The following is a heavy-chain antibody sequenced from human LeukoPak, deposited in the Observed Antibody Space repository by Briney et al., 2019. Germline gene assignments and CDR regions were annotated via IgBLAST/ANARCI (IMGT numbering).Heavy chain of an antibody. J-gene: IGHJ6*03. D-gene: IGHD5/OR15-5a*01. Sequence: SETLSLTCAVSPGSMDSRLYYWTWIRQPGGKGLEWIGRISNNGGTAYNPSLRSRVTITIDTSNNHLSLKLTSVTAADTALYYCARETKDIYSPSWGLYDTYYYIDAWGKGTTVTVSS. CDR3: ARETKDIYSPSWGLYDTYYYIDA. CDR2: ISNNGGT. V-gene: IGHV4-61*02. CDR1: PGSMDSRLYY.